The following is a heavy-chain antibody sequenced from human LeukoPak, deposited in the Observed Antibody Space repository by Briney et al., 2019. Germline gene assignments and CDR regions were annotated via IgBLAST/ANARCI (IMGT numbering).Heavy chain of an antibody. CDR2: IIPIFGTA. J-gene: IGHJ3*02. CDR1: GGTFSSYA. CDR3: ARGSGRDYGGNGGAFDI. V-gene: IGHV1-69*01. Sequence: SVKVSCKASGGTFSSYAISWVRQAPGQGLEWMGGIIPIFGTANYAQKFQGRVTITADESTSTAYMELSSLRSEDTAVYYCARGSGRDYGGNGGAFDIWGQGTMVTVSS. D-gene: IGHD4-23*01.